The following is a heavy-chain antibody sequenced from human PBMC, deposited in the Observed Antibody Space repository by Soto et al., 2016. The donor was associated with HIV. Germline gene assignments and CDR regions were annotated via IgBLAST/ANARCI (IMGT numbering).Heavy chain of an antibody. V-gene: IGHV4-34*02. CDR2: INHSGGT. CDR1: GGSFGGYY. J-gene: IGHJ2*01. CDR3: ARPRWGYGDRRRYYWYFEF. Sequence: QVQLQQWGAGLLKPSETLSLTCAVQGGSFGGYYWSWLRQSPGQGLEWIGEINHSGGTNYNPTLKSRVTMSADTSKDQFSLKLNSMTAADAAIYFCARPRWGYGDRRRYYWYFEFWSPGTLVTVSS. D-gene: IGHD4-17*01.